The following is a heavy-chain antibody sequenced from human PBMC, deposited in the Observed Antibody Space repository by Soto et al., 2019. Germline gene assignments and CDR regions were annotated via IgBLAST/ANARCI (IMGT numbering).Heavy chain of an antibody. J-gene: IGHJ4*02. CDR1: GYTLTELS. D-gene: IGHD6-13*01. Sequence: VSVKVSCKVSGYTLTELSMHWVRQAPGKGLEWMGGFDPEDGETIYAQKFQGRVTMTEDTSTDTAYMELSSLRSEDTAVYYCATGRGIGAAVDYWGQGTLVTVSS. V-gene: IGHV1-24*01. CDR2: FDPEDGET. CDR3: ATGRGIGAAVDY.